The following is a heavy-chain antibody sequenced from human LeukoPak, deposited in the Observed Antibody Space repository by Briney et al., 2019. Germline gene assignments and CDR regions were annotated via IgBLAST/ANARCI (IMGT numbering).Heavy chain of an antibody. CDR1: GYTFTGYY. J-gene: IGHJ4*02. CDR3: ARGAYSYWGSRVAY. Sequence: ASVKVSCKASGYTFTGYYMHWVRQAPGQGLEWMGWINPNSGDTNYAQKFQGRVTMTSDTSISTAYMELSRLTSDDTAVYYCARGAYSYWGSRVAYWGQGTLVFVS. V-gene: IGHV1-2*02. D-gene: IGHD7-27*01. CDR2: INPNSGDT.